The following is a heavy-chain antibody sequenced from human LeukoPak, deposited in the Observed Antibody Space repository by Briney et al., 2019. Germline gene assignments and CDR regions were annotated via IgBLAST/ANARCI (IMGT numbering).Heavy chain of an antibody. CDR1: GGSISSSSYY. Sequence: PSETLSLTCTVSGGSISSSSYYWGWIRQPPGKGLEWIGSIYNSGSTYYNPSLKSRVTISVDTSKNQFSLKLSSVTAADTAVYYCARLGTMIVVVSIDYWGQGTLVTVSS. V-gene: IGHV4-39*01. CDR3: ARLGTMIVVVSIDY. CDR2: IYNSGST. J-gene: IGHJ4*02. D-gene: IGHD3-22*01.